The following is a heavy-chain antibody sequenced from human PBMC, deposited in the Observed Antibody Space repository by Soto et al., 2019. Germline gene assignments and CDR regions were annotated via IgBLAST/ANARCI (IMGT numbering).Heavy chain of an antibody. CDR1: GCXXGSXT. J-gene: IGHJ6*03. CDR2: IIPILGIA. V-gene: IGHV1-69*02. CDR3: ASYGITGTKRVTYYYYYMDV. Sequence: ASXKVCXXASGCXXGSXTMSWVXXXPGXXLXXLGRIIPILGIANYAQKFQGRVTITADKSTSTAYMELSSLRSEDTAVYYCASYGITGTKRVTYYYYYMDVWGKGTTLTVSS. D-gene: IGHD1-20*01.